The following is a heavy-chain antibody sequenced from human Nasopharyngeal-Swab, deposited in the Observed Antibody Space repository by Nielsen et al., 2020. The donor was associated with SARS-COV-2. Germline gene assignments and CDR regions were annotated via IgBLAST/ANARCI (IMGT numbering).Heavy chain of an antibody. CDR3: ARDGITTGRDDAFDI. D-gene: IGHD1-1*01. V-gene: IGHV3-48*02. CDR1: GFTLSTNT. CDR2: IAGSGSTV. Sequence: GESLKISCAASGFTLSTNTFNWVRQAPGKGLEWVSFIAGSGSTVYRDSVKGRFTVSRDNARNLVYLQMNSLRDEDTAVYYCARDGITTGRDDAFDIWGQGTMVTVSS. J-gene: IGHJ3*02.